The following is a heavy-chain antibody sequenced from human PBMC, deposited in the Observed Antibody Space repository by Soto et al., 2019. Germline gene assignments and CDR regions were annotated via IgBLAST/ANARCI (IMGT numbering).Heavy chain of an antibody. CDR3: ARPPSIIIYPMDV. Sequence: QVQLQESGPGLVKPSQTLSLTCIVSGGSINSAGYYWSWVRQQPGKGLEWIGNIYYTGRTYYNPSLKSRVSMEVDTSNNHVSLTLRSLTSADTAVYFGARPPSIIIYPMDVWGLGTTVTVSS. CDR2: IYYTGRT. V-gene: IGHV4-31*03. CDR1: GGSINSAGYY. D-gene: IGHD3-10*01. J-gene: IGHJ6*02.